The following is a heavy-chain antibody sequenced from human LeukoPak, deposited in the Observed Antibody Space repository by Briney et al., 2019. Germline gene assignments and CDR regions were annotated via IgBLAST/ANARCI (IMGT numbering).Heavy chain of an antibody. CDR2: INHSGST. CDR1: GGSFSGYY. D-gene: IGHD5-18*01. J-gene: IGHJ5*02. Sequence: SETLSLTCAVYGGSFSGYYWSWIRQPPGKGLEWIGEINHSGSTNYNPSLKSRVTISVDTSKNQFSLKLSSVTAADTAVYYCARERGHSYGPWGQGTLVTVSS. CDR3: ARERGHSYGP. V-gene: IGHV4-34*01.